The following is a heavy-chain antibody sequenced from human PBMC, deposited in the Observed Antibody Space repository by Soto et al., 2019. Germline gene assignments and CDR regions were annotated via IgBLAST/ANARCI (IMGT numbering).Heavy chain of an antibody. CDR2: INPNSGGT. CDR1: GYTFTGYH. V-gene: IGHV1-2*02. Sequence: ASVKVSCKASGYTFTGYHMHWVRQAPGQGLEWMGWINPNSGGTNYAQKFQGRVTMTRDTSISTAYMEVSRLRSDDTAVYYCARDRSFSVSVFYDIANDVFVVGGPGKMFTVSS. J-gene: IGHJ3*01. CDR3: ARDRSFSVSVFYDIANDVFVV. D-gene: IGHD3-22*01.